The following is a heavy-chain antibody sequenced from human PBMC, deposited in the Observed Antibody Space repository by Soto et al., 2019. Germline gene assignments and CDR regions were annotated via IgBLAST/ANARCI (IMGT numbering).Heavy chain of an antibody. CDR2: IIPIFGTA. D-gene: IGHD2-2*01. J-gene: IGHJ6*02. CDR3: ARHVPPSGYYYGLDV. CDR1: GGTFSSYA. Sequence: QVQLLQSGAEVKKPGSSVKVSCKASGGTFSSYAISWVRQAPGHGLEWMGGIIPIFGTANYAQKFQGRVTITADEPTSTADMELSSLRSEDTAGYYCARHVPPSGYYYGLDVWGQGTTGTVSS. V-gene: IGHV1-69*12.